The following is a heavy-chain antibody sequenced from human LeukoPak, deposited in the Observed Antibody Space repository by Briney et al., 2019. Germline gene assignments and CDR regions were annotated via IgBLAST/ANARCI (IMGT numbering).Heavy chain of an antibody. V-gene: IGHV3-21*04. CDR2: ISSSSSYI. Sequence: GGSLGLSCAASGFTFSSYSMNWVRQAPGKGLEWVSSISSSSSYIYYADSVKGRFTISRDNAKNSLYLQMNSLRAEDTALYYCAEVVNSGWYYFDYWGQGTLVTVSS. CDR3: AEVVNSGWYYFDY. J-gene: IGHJ4*02. CDR1: GFTFSSYS. D-gene: IGHD6-19*01.